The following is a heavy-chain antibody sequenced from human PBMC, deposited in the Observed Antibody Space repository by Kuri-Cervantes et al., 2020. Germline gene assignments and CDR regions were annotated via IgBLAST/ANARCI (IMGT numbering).Heavy chain of an antibody. J-gene: IGHJ6*02. V-gene: IGHV3-30*18. CDR2: ISNDGNNK. CDR3: AKPYSSGWTYGMDV. Sequence: GESLKISCAASGFTFSKYGMRWVRQAPGKGLEWVAVISNDGNNKFYADSVKGRFTISRENSKNTLYLRVNSLTAEDTAVYYCAKPYSSGWTYGMDVWGQGTTVTVSS. D-gene: IGHD6-19*01. CDR1: GFTFSKYG.